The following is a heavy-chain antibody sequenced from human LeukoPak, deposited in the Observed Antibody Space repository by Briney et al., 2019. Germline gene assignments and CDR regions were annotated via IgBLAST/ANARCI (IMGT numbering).Heavy chain of an antibody. CDR3: AKDLDYTTCGYYFDY. V-gene: IGHV3-11*05. D-gene: IGHD4-11*01. CDR1: EFTFSDYY. J-gene: IGHJ4*02. Sequence: PGGSLRLSCAASEFTFSDYYMSWIRQAPGKGLEWVSYISSSSSYTNYADSVKGRFTISRDNAKNSLYLQMNSLRADDTAVYYCAKDLDYTTCGYYFDYWGQGTLVTVSS. CDR2: ISSSSSYT.